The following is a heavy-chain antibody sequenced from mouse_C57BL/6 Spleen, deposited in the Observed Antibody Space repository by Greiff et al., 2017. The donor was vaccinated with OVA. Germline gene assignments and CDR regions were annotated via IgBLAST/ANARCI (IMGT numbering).Heavy chain of an antibody. D-gene: IGHD1-1*01. CDR3: TRSYCYGPHWYFDV. J-gene: IGHJ1*03. CDR1: GYTFTDYE. V-gene: IGHV1-15*01. CDR2: IDPETGGT. Sequence: VQLQQSGAELVRPGASVTLSCKASGYTFTDYEMHWVKQTPVHGLEWIGAIDPETGGTAYNQKFKGKAILTADKSSSTAYMELRSLPSEDSAVYYCTRSYCYGPHWYFDVWGTGTTVTVSS.